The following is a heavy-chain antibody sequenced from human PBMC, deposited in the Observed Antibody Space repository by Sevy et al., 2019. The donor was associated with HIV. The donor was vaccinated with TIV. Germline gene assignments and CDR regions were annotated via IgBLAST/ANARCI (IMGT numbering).Heavy chain of an antibody. CDR2: ISGSGGST. Sequence: GGSLRLSCAASAFTFSSYAMSWVRQAPGKGLEWVSAISGSGGSTYYPDTVEGRFTISRDNSKNTLYLQMNSLRAEDTALYYCAKDQKESGYYYDSSYAFDFWGQGTMVTVSS. D-gene: IGHD3-22*01. CDR3: AKDQKESGYYYDSSYAFDF. J-gene: IGHJ3*01. V-gene: IGHV3-23*01. CDR1: AFTFSSYA.